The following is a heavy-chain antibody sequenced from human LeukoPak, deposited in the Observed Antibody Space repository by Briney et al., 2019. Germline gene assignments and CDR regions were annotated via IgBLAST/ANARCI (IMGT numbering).Heavy chain of an antibody. D-gene: IGHD3-16*01. Sequence: ASVKVSCKASVGTFSSYAISWVRQAPGQGLEWMGGIIPIFGTANYAQKFQGRVTITADESTSTAYMELSSLRSEDTAVYYCARDSSDYGNWFDPWGQGTLVTVSS. CDR1: VGTFSSYA. CDR3: ARDSSDYGNWFDP. J-gene: IGHJ5*02. CDR2: IIPIFGTA. V-gene: IGHV1-69*13.